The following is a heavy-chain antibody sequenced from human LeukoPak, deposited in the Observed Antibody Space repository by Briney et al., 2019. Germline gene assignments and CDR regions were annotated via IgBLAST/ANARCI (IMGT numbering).Heavy chain of an antibody. CDR1: GFTFSNYA. Sequence: GGSLRLSCAASGFTFSNYAMSWVRQAPGKGLEWVSTLSGTGGSTYYADSVKGRFTISRDNSKNTLYLQVSSLRAEDTAVYYCARDRSYMNRYYFDYWGQGTLVTVSS. CDR3: ARDRSYMNRYYFDY. D-gene: IGHD1-26*01. CDR2: LSGTGGST. V-gene: IGHV3-23*01. J-gene: IGHJ4*02.